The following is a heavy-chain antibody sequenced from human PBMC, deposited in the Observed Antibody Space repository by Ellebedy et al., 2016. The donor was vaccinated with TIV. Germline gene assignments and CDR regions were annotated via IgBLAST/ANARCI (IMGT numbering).Heavy chain of an antibody. V-gene: IGHV4-59*11. CDR2: IYYSGTT. Sequence: MPSETLSLTCTVSGASLTNHFWSWIRQPPGTGLEWIASIYYSGTTNSNPSLKSRVTMSVDTSKNQFSLKLSSVTAAATAVYYCASRPCTNAECLQKGAFDIWGQGTLVTVSS. J-gene: IGHJ3*02. CDR3: ASRPCTNAECLQKGAFDI. CDR1: GASLTNHF. D-gene: IGHD2-8*01.